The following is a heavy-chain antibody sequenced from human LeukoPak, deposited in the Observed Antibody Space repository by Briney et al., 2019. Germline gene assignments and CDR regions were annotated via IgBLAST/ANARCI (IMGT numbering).Heavy chain of an antibody. D-gene: IGHD3-10*01. V-gene: IGHV3-23*01. CDR2: ISGSGGST. CDR3: AKGYGSGSVAQYYYGMDV. J-gene: IGHJ6*02. CDR1: GFTFSSYA. Sequence: GRSLRLSCAASGFTFSSYAMHWVRQAPGKGLEWVSAISGSGGSTYYADSVKGRFTISRDNSKNTLYLQMNSLRAEDTAVYYCAKGYGSGSVAQYYYGMDVWGQGTTVTVSS.